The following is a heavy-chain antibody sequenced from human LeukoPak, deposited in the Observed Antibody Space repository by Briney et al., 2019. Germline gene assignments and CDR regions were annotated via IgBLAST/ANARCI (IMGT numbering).Heavy chain of an antibody. CDR3: AKAVGYCSSTSCSSGYFDY. J-gene: IGHJ4*02. CDR2: ISGSGGST. D-gene: IGHD2-2*01. CDR1: GFTFSSCA. Sequence: GGSLRLSCAASGFTFSSCAMSWVRQAPGKGLEWVSAISGSGGSTYYADSVKGRFTISRDNSKNTLYLQMNSLRAEDTAVYYCAKAVGYCSSTSCSSGYFDYWGQGTLVTVSS. V-gene: IGHV3-23*01.